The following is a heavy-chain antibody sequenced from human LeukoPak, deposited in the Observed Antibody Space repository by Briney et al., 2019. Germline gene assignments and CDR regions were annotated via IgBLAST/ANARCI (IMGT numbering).Heavy chain of an antibody. CDR2: IYYSGST. CDR3: ARRPSRRKMYYYDSSGFDAFDI. V-gene: IGHV4-59*08. J-gene: IGHJ3*02. CDR1: GGSISSYY. Sequence: PSETLSLTCTVSGGSISSYYWSWIRQPPGKGLEWIGYIYYSGSTNYNPSLKSRVTISVDTSKNQFSLKLSSVTAADTAVYYCARRPSRRKMYYYDSSGFDAFDIWGQGTMVTVSS. D-gene: IGHD3-22*01.